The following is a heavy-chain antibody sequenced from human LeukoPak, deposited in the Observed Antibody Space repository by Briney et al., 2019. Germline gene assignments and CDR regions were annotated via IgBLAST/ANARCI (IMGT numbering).Heavy chain of an antibody. Sequence: GGSLRLFCAASGFAFTTFAMTWVPQAPGKGLEWVSTMIGRGETTYYADSVQGRFTISRDNSKNTLYLQMNSLRPEDTAIYYCAKDAGACATPTCYHDSWGQGTLVTVSS. CDR1: GFAFTTFA. CDR3: AKDAGACATPTCYHDS. V-gene: IGHV3-23*01. CDR2: MIGRGETT. D-gene: IGHD2-15*01. J-gene: IGHJ4*02.